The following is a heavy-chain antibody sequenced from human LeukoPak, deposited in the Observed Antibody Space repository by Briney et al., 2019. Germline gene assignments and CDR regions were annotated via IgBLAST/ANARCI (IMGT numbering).Heavy chain of an antibody. CDR3: AKDLNYYFDY. CDR2: INGYGSIT. V-gene: IGHV3-74*01. Sequence: GGSLRLSCAASGFTFETYWMHWVRQAPGKGLEWVSCINGYGSITNYADSVKGRFTISRDNAKNTLYLQMNSLRAEDTAVYYCAKDLNYYFDYWGQGTLVTVSS. J-gene: IGHJ4*02. CDR1: GFTFETYW.